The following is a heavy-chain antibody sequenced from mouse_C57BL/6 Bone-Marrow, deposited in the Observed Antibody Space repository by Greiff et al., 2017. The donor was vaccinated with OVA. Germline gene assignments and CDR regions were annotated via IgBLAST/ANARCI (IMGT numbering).Heavy chain of an antibody. Sequence: QVHVKQSGAELVRPGTSVKMSCKASGYTFTNYWIGWAKQRPGHGLEWIGDIYPGGGYTNYNEKFKGKATLTADKSSSTAYMQFSSLTSEDSAIYYCARTPPTGHYWYFDVWGTGTTVTVSS. J-gene: IGHJ1*03. CDR2: IYPGGGYT. V-gene: IGHV1-63*01. CDR1: GYTFTNYW. CDR3: ARTPPTGHYWYFDV. D-gene: IGHD4-1*02.